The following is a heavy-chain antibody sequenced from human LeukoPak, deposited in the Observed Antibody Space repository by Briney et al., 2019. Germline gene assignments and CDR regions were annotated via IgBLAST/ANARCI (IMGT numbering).Heavy chain of an antibody. D-gene: IGHD3-10*01. J-gene: IGHJ4*02. CDR3: AINDGSGSYYKSDY. CDR1: GGSFSGYY. CDR2: IDQSGST. V-gene: IGHV4-34*01. Sequence: PSETLSLTCAVYGGSFSGYYWGWIRQPPGKGLEWIGEIDQSGSTNYNPSLKSRVTITIDTSKNQFSLKLNSVTAADTAVYYCAINDGSGSYYKSDYWGQGTLVTVSS.